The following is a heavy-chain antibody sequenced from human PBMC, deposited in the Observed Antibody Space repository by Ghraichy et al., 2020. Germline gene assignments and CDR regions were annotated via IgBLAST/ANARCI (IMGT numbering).Heavy chain of an antibody. CDR1: GYSFIGYY. D-gene: IGHD3-3*01. Sequence: ASVKVSCKASGYSFIGYYIHWVRQAPGQGLEWMGWINPNSGDTDYAQKFQGRVTMTRDTSLNSVYMELSRLRSDDTAVYYCARGDYDFWGGQWPPPGLWFDPWGQGCLVTVSS. CDR3: ARGDYDFWGGQWPPPGLWFDP. J-gene: IGHJ5*02. CDR2: INPNSGDT. V-gene: IGHV1-2*02.